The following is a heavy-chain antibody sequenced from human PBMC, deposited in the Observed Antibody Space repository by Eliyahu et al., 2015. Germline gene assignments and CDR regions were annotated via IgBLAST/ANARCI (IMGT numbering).Heavy chain of an antibody. CDR3: ARTDYGDYVAVGDY. J-gene: IGHJ4*02. D-gene: IGHD4-17*01. CDR2: IYYSGST. V-gene: IGHV4-39*01. Sequence: QLQLQESGPGLVKPSETLSLTCXVSGGXISSSSYYWGWIRQPPGKGLEWIGGIYYSGSTYYNPSLKSRVTISVDTSKNQFSLKLSSVTAADTAVYYCARTDYGDYVAVGDYWGQGTLVTVSS. CDR1: GGXISSSSYY.